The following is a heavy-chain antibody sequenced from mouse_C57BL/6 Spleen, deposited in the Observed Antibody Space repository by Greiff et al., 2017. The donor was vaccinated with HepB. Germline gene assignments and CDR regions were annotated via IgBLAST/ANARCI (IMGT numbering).Heavy chain of an antibody. CDR2: IYPSDSET. Sequence: QVQLQQPGAELVRPGSSVKLSCKASGYTFTSYWMDWVKQRPGQGLEWIGNIYPSDSETHYNQKFKDKATLTVDKSSSTAYMQLSSLTSEDSAVYYCARSDSSGYVRYYFDYWGQGTTLTVSS. CDR3: ARSDSSGYVRYYFDY. D-gene: IGHD3-2*02. V-gene: IGHV1-61*01. CDR1: GYTFTSYW. J-gene: IGHJ2*01.